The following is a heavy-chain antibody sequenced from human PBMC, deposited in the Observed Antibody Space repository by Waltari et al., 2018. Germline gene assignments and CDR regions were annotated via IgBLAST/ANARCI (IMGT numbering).Heavy chain of an antibody. V-gene: IGHV4-59*08. CDR3: ARQEGAFWGPDAFDI. CDR2: IYNSGST. CDR1: GGSITNYY. D-gene: IGHD7-27*01. J-gene: IGHJ3*02. Sequence: QVQLQESGPGLVKPSETMSVTCTVSGGSITNYYWSWIRQPPGKGLEWIGNIYNSGSTNYNPSLESRVSISVDTSKNQFSLKLSSVTAADTAVYYCARQEGAFWGPDAFDIWGQGTMVTVSS.